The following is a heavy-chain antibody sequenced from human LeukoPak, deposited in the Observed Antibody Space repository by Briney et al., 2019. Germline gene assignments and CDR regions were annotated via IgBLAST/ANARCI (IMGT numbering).Heavy chain of an antibody. J-gene: IGHJ6*03. Sequence: GASVKVSCKASGYTFTSYGISWVRQAPGQGLEWMGWISAYNGNTNYAQKLRGRVTMTTDTSTSTAYMELRSLRSDDTAVYYCARSRSTVTSYYMDVWGKGTTVTVSS. CDR1: GYTFTSYG. CDR2: ISAYNGNT. V-gene: IGHV1-18*01. D-gene: IGHD4-11*01. CDR3: ARSRSTVTSYYMDV.